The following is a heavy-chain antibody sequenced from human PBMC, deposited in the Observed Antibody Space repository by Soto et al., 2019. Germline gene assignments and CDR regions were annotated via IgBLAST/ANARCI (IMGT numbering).Heavy chain of an antibody. J-gene: IGHJ6*03. CDR1: GGYFSGYY. CDR3: ARARFVYYYYMDV. CDR2: INHSGST. V-gene: IGHV4-34*01. Sequence: PSETLSLTCAVYGGYFSGYYWSWIRQPPGKGLEWIGEINHSGSTNYNPSLKSRVTISVDTSKNQFSLKLSSVTAADTAVYYCARARFVYYYYMDVWGKGTTVTVPS. D-gene: IGHD3-16*01.